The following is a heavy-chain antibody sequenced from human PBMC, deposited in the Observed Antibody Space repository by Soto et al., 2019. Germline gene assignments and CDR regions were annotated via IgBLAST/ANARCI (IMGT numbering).Heavy chain of an antibody. CDR2: IYYSGTT. Sequence: SETLSLTCTVSSGSIGTYFWSWIRQPPGKGLEWIGYIYYSGTTNYNPSLKSRVTIFLDTSKNQFSLRLSSVTAADTAVYYCARGRGGTYDAFDIWGQGRLVTVSS. CDR1: SGSIGTYF. V-gene: IGHV4-59*01. J-gene: IGHJ3*02. D-gene: IGHD1-26*01. CDR3: ARGRGGTYDAFDI.